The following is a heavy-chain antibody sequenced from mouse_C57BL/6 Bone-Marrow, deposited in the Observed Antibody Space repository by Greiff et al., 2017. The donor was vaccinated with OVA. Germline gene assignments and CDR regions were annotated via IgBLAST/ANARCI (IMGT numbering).Heavy chain of an antibody. CDR1: GFSLTSYG. D-gene: IGHD2-1*01. V-gene: IGHV2-5*01. J-gene: IGHJ4*01. Sequence: VQLQQSGPGLVQPSQSLSITCTVSGFSLTSYGVHWVRQSPGKGLEWLGVIWRGGSTDYNAACMSRLSITKDNSKSQVFFKMNSLQADDTAIYYCANYGNYEAMDYWGQGTSVTVSS. CDR3: ANYGNYEAMDY. CDR2: IWRGGST.